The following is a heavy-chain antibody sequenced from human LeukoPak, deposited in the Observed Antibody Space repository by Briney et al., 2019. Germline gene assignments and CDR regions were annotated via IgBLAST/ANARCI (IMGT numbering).Heavy chain of an antibody. CDR3: AREEATYYYDSSGFRD. V-gene: IGHV4-61*02. CDR2: IYTSGST. D-gene: IGHD3-22*01. J-gene: IGHJ4*02. Sequence: PSQTLCLTCTVSGGSISSGSYYRSWIRQPAGKGLESIGRIYTSGSTNYNPSLKSRVTISVDTSKNQFSLKLSSVTAADTAVYYCAREEATYYYDSSGFRDWGQGTLVTVSS. CDR1: GGSISSGSYY.